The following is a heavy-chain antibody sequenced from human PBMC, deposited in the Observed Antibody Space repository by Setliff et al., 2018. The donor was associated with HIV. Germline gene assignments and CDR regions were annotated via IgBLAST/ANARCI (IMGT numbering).Heavy chain of an antibody. Sequence: ASVKVSCKASGYTFTSYAMHWVRQAPGQRLEWVGWINAGNGNTKYSQRFQGRVTITRDTSASTAYMELSSLRSEDTAVYYCAREGVREPPSNTLYYGMDVWGQGTTVTVSS. D-gene: IGHD3-10*01. CDR2: INAGNGNT. V-gene: IGHV1-3*01. J-gene: IGHJ6*02. CDR1: GYTFTSYA. CDR3: AREGVREPPSNTLYYGMDV.